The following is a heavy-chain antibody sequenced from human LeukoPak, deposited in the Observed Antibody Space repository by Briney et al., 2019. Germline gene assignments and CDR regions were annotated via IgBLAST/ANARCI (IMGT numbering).Heavy chain of an antibody. V-gene: IGHV1-2*02. CDR3: AKDAVAGTYFFDY. Sequence: ASVKVSCKVSGYTLTELSMHWVRQAPGKGLEWMGWINPNSGGTNYAQRFQGRVTMTRDTSISTAYMELSRLRSDDTAVYYCAKDAVAGTYFFDYWGQGTLVTVSP. CDR1: GYTLTELS. CDR2: INPNSGGT. D-gene: IGHD6-19*01. J-gene: IGHJ4*02.